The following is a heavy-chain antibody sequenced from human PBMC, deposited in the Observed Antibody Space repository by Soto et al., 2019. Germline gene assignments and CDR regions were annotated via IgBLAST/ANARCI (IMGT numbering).Heavy chain of an antibody. CDR2: INHSGST. CDR1: GGSFSGYY. Sequence: QVQLQQWGAGRLKPSETLSLTCAVYGGSFSGYYWNWIRQPPGKGLEWIGEINHSGSTNYNPSLKXRVTLAVDTSKNQFSLKLSSVTAADTAVYYCARGWGRIFDYWGQGTLVTVSS. J-gene: IGHJ4*02. V-gene: IGHV4-34*01. CDR3: ARGWGRIFDY. D-gene: IGHD7-27*01.